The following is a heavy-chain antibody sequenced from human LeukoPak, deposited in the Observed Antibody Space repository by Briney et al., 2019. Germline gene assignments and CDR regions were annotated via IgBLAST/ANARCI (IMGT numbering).Heavy chain of an antibody. Sequence: GSLRLSCAASGFTFRSFWMSWIRQPPGKGLEWIGYINYSGYTNYNPSLKSRVTISIDTSKNQFSLILSSVTAADTAVYYCARHAGAADISWYSFDFWGQGTLVTVSS. CDR2: INYSGYT. J-gene: IGHJ4*02. CDR3: ARHAGAADISWYSFDF. D-gene: IGHD6-13*01. CDR1: GFTFRSFW. V-gene: IGHV4-59*08.